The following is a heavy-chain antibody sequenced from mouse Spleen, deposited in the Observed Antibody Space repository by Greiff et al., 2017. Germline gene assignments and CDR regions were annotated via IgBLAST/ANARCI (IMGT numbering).Heavy chain of an antibody. Sequence: QVQLQQSGAELVRPGVSVKISCKGSGYTFTDYAMHWVKQSHAKSLEWIGVISTYYGDASYNQKFKGKATMTVDKSSSTAYMELARLTSEDSAIYYCAREGDGYRAWFAYWGQGTLVTVSA. V-gene: IGHV1S137*01. CDR3: AREGDGYRAWFAY. CDR1: GYTFTDYA. J-gene: IGHJ3*01. CDR2: ISTYYGDA. D-gene: IGHD2-3*01.